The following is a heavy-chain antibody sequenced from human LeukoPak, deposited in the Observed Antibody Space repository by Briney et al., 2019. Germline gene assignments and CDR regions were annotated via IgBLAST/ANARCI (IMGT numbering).Heavy chain of an antibody. CDR1: GFTFSPYW. CDR2: IKQDGSEE. V-gene: IGHV3-7*03. CDR3: ARGRITVSGAIHYYMDV. J-gene: IGHJ6*03. D-gene: IGHD1-20*01. Sequence: GGSLRLSCAASGFTFSPYWMTWVRQAPGKGLEWVANIKQDGSEEYYVDSVKGRFTISRDNAKKSLFLQMNSLRVDDTAVYFCARGRITVSGAIHYYMDVWGNGTTVIVSS.